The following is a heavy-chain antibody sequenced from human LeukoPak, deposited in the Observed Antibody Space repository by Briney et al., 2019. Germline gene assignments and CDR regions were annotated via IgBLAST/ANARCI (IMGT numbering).Heavy chain of an antibody. CDR3: ARDYRDDYAGDYFDY. V-gene: IGHV3-30*14. Sequence: GGSLRLSCAASGFTFSSYSMHWVRQAPGKGLEWVAVIPYDGSNKYYADSVKGRFTISRDNSKNTLYLQMNSLRAEDTAVYYCARDYRDDYAGDYFDYWGQGTLVTVSS. CDR1: GFTFSSYS. J-gene: IGHJ4*02. D-gene: IGHD5-24*01. CDR2: IPYDGSNK.